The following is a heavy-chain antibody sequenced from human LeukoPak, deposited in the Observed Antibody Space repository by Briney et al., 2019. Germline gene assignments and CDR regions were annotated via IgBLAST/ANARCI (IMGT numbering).Heavy chain of an antibody. CDR1: GLTVSSNY. Sequence: GGSLRLSCAASGLTVSSNYMSWVRQAPGKGLEWVSVVYSGGSTYYADSVKGRFTISRDISKNTLYLQMNSLRAEDTAVYYCARDYVWGSYRYFDYWGQGTLVTVSS. D-gene: IGHD3-16*01. CDR3: ARDYVWGSYRYFDY. J-gene: IGHJ4*02. V-gene: IGHV3-53*01. CDR2: VYSGGST.